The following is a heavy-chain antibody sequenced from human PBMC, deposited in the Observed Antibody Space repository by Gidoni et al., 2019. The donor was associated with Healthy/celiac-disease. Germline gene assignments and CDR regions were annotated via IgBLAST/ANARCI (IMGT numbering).Heavy chain of an antibody. CDR3: ARASARNSGGRTYYYYYGMDV. V-gene: IGHV4-59*01. CDR2: IYYSGST. D-gene: IGHD3-10*01. Sequence: QVQLQESGPGLVKPSETLSLTCTVSGGSISSSYWRWIRQPPGKGLEWIGYIYYSGSTNYNPSLKSRVTISVDTSKNQFSLKLSSVTAADTAVYYCARASARNSGGRTYYYYYGMDVWGQGTTVTVSS. CDR1: GGSISSSY. J-gene: IGHJ6*02.